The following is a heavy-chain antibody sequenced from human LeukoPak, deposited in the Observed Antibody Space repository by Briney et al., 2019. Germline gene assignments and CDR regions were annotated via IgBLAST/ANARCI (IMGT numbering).Heavy chain of an antibody. CDR2: LYHSGNT. Sequence: PSETLSLTCTVSGSSISSGYYWDWIRQPPGKGLEWIGSLYHSGNTYYNPSLKSRVTISVDTSQKQFSLRLTSLRAADTAVYYCARGRYLTTLGGAAAGFLDYWGQGTVVTVSS. V-gene: IGHV4-38-2*02. CDR1: GSSISSGYY. J-gene: IGHJ4*02. CDR3: ARGRYLTTLGGAAAGFLDY. D-gene: IGHD6-13*01.